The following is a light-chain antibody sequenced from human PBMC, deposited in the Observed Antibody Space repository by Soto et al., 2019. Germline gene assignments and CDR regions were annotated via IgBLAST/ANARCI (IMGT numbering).Light chain of an antibody. J-gene: IGLJ1*01. CDR2: EVT. CDR3: CSHAGDNTYV. V-gene: IGLV2-8*01. CDR1: ITDVGSYNY. Sequence: TQPAAPSGSLVQSPTISSISTITDVGSYNYVSWYQQHPGKAPKLMIYEVTKRPSRVPDRFSGSNSGNTASLTVSRLQAEDEAAYFCCSHAGDNTYVFGTGTKV.